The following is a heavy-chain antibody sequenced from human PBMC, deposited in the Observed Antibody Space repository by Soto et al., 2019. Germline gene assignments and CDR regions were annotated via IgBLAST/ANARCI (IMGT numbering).Heavy chain of an antibody. CDR2: MNPNSGNT. CDR1: GFTFTSSA. D-gene: IGHD3-3*01. V-gene: IGHV1-8*02. Sequence: ASVKVSCKASGFTFTSSAVQWVRQARGQRLEWMGWMNPNSGNTGYAQKFQGRVTMTRNTSISTAYMELSSLRSEDAAVYYCAREKSGYYDYWGQGTLVTVSS. CDR3: AREKSGYYDY. J-gene: IGHJ4*02.